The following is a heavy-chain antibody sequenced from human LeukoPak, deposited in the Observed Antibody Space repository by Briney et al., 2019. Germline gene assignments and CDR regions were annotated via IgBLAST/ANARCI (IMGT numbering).Heavy chain of an antibody. Sequence: GGSLRLSCAASGFTFSSYGMSWVRQAPGKGLQWVSAISGSGGSTYYADSMKGRFTISRDNSKNTLYLQMNSLRAEDTAVYYCAKTLGYCSGGSCYSGVIDYWGQRTLVTVSS. CDR1: GFTFSSYG. V-gene: IGHV3-23*01. J-gene: IGHJ4*02. D-gene: IGHD2-15*01. CDR3: AKTLGYCSGGSCYSGVIDY. CDR2: ISGSGGST.